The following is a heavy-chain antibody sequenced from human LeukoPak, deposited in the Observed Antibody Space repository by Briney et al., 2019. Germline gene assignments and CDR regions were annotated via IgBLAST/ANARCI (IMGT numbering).Heavy chain of an antibody. J-gene: IGHJ6*02. D-gene: IGHD3-22*01. V-gene: IGHV1-69*13. CDR2: IIPIFGTA. Sequence: SVKVSRKASGGTFSSYAISWVRQAPGQGLEWMGGIIPIFGTANYAQKFQGRVTITADESTSTAYMELSSLRSEDTAVYYCARDGTPYYDSSGHYYYGMDVWGQGTTVTVSS. CDR3: ARDGTPYYDSSGHYYYGMDV. CDR1: GGTFSSYA.